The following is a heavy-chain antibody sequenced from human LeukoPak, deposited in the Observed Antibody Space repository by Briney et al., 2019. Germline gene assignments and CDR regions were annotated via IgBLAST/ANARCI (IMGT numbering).Heavy chain of an antibody. CDR1: GYTFTSYY. Sequence: ASVKVSCKASGYTFTSYYMHWVRQAPGQGLEWMGIINPSGRSTSYAQKFQGRVTMTRDTSTSTVYMELSSVRTEDTAVYYCARVSGDGWHYDYQGQVALVTVSS. CDR2: INPSGRST. J-gene: IGHJ4*02. V-gene: IGHV1-46*01. CDR3: ARVSGDGWHYDY. D-gene: IGHD5-24*01.